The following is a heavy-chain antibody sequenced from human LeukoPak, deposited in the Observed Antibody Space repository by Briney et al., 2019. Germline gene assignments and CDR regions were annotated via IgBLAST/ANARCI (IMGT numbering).Heavy chain of an antibody. CDR2: VHLNGAT. CDR3: TRESGAFSPFGF. J-gene: IGHJ4*02. Sequence: SETLSLTCAVSGGSITTTNWWSWVRQPPGKGLEWIGEVHLNGATNYNPSLESRFSMSIDKSNNHLSLEVTSVTAADTAMYYCTRESGAFSPFGFGGQGTLVTVSS. D-gene: IGHD1-26*01. CDR1: GGSITTTNW. V-gene: IGHV4-4*02.